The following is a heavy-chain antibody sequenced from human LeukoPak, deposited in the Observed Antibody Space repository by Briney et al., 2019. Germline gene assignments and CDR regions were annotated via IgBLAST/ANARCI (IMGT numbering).Heavy chain of an antibody. J-gene: IGHJ3*02. CDR2: VNPNSGNT. CDR3: ARESHGGLQIDAFDI. D-gene: IGHD4-11*01. Sequence: EASVKVSCKASGYTFANYDINWVRQATGQGLEWIGWVNPNSGNTGFAQKFQGRVNMTRDTSINTAYLEVSGLRSEDTALYYCARESHGGLQIDAFDIWGQGTMVTVSS. CDR1: GYTFANYD. V-gene: IGHV1-8*01.